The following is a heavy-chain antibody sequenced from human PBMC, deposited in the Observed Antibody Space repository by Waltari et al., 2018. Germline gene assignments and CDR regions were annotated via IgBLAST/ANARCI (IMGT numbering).Heavy chain of an antibody. J-gene: IGHJ4*02. CDR3: AKPFYNWDDPLDS. Sequence: EVQLLQSGGDWVQPGGSLRLSCVNSGFTFGNDAISWVRQAPGTGLGWVSAISVSDFTDYSDSVRGRFTISRDTSKNTVYLQLNSLRGEDAAVYYCAKPFYNWDDPLDSWGQGTLVTVSS. D-gene: IGHD1-20*01. CDR2: ISVSDFT. CDR1: GFTFGNDA. V-gene: IGHV3-23*01.